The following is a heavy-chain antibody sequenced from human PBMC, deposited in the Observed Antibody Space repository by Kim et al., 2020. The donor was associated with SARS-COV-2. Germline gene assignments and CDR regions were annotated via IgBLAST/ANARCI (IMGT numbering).Heavy chain of an antibody. CDR3: ARLITSFADSTTVTTYYYYYGMDV. V-gene: IGHV1-69*04. CDR2: IIPILGIA. CDR1: GGTFSSYA. Sequence: SVKVSCKASGGTFSSYAISWVRQAPGQGLEWMGRIIPILGIANYAQKFQGRVTITADKSTSTAYMELSSLRSEDTAVYYCARLITSFADSTTVTTYYYYYGMDVWGQGTTVTVSS. J-gene: IGHJ6*02. D-gene: IGHD4-17*01.